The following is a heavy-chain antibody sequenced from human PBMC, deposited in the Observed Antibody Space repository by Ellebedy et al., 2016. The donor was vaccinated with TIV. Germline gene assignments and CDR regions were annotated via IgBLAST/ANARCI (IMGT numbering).Heavy chain of an antibody. V-gene: IGHV1-69*13. CDR2: IIPVFRTA. CDR1: GGTFSSYV. D-gene: IGHD3-16*01. J-gene: IGHJ6*02. CDR3: ASGQPRRGLGKYYGLYV. Sequence: AASVKVSCKASGGTFSSYVISWVRQAPGQGLEWMGGIIPVFRTANYAQKFHGRVTITADESTSTTYMDLSSLGSDDTAVYYCASGQPRRGLGKYYGLYVWGQGTTVTVSS.